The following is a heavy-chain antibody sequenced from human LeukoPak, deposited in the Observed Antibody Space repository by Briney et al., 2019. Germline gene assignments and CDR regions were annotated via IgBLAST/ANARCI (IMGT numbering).Heavy chain of an antibody. V-gene: IGHV4-39*01. CDR3: ARRRYYDSTGYLD. D-gene: IGHD3-22*01. CDR1: GDSISSSSYY. CDR2: IYYRGST. Sequence: SETPSLTCTISGDSISSSSYYWGWIRQPPGKGLEWIADIYYRGSTYYNPSVKSRVSISIETSNNQFSLTLNSVTAADTALYFCARRRYYDSTGYLDWGQGTLVTVSS. J-gene: IGHJ1*01.